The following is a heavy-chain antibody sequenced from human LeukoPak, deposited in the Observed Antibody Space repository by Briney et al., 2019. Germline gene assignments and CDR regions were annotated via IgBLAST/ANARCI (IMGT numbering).Heavy chain of an antibody. CDR3: AKDISGSLDEQSGNDAFDI. Sequence: GGSLRLSCAASGFTFDDHGMSWVRQAPGKGLEWVSLISWDGGSTYYADSVKGRFTISRDNSKNSLYLQMNSLRAEDMALYYCAKDISGSLDEQSGNDAFDIWGQGTMVTVSS. CDR1: GFTFDDHG. V-gene: IGHV3-43D*03. J-gene: IGHJ3*02. D-gene: IGHD1-26*01. CDR2: ISWDGGST.